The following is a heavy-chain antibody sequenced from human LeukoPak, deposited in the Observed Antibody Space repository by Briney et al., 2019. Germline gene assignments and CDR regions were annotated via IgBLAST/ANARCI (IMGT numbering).Heavy chain of an antibody. Sequence: PSETLSLTCAVYGGSLSGYYWCWIRQPPGKGLEWIGEINHSGSTNYNPSLKSRVTISVDTSENQFSLKLSSVTAADTAVYYCARFSGKFTMVRGVFFDPWGQGTLVTVSS. V-gene: IGHV4-34*01. CDR2: INHSGST. CDR3: ARFSGKFTMVRGVFFDP. J-gene: IGHJ5*02. CDR1: GGSLSGYY. D-gene: IGHD3-10*01.